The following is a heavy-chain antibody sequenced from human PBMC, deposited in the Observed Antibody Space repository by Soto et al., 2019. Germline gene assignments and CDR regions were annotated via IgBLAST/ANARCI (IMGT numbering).Heavy chain of an antibody. V-gene: IGHV1-69*01. Sequence: QVQLVQSGAEVKKSGSSVKVSCKASGGTFSSYAISWVRQAPGQGLEWMGGIIPIFGTANYAQKFQGRVTITADESTSTAYMELSSLRSEDTAVYYCARTIRCSGGSCYSSWFDPWGQGTLVTVSS. D-gene: IGHD2-15*01. CDR3: ARTIRCSGGSCYSSWFDP. CDR2: IIPIFGTA. CDR1: GGTFSSYA. J-gene: IGHJ5*02.